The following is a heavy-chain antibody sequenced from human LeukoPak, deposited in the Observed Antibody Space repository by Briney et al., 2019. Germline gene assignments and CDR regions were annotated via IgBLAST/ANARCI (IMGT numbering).Heavy chain of an antibody. D-gene: IGHD3-3*01. CDR2: IYYSGST. CDR1: GGSISSYY. V-gene: IGHV4-59*01. J-gene: IGHJ6*02. Sequence: PSETLSLTCTVSGGSISSYYWSWIRQPPGKGLEWIGYIYYSGSTNYNPSLKSRVTISVDTSKNQFSLKLSSVTAADTAMYYCAREELWSDKGGYYYYYGMDVWGQGTTVTVSS. CDR3: AREELWSDKGGYYYYYGMDV.